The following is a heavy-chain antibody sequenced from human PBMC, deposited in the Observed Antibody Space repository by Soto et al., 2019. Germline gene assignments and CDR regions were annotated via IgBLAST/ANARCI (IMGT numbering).Heavy chain of an antibody. CDR1: GFTVSSNY. V-gene: IGHV3-66*01. CDR3: ARSYYDILTGYYYYYGMDV. CDR2: IYSGGST. Sequence: PGGSLRLSCAASGFTVSSNYMSWVRQAPGKGLEWGSVIYSGGSTYYADSVKGRFTISRDNSKNSLYLQMNSLRAEDTAVYYCARSYYDILTGYYYYYGMDVWGQGTTVTVSS. J-gene: IGHJ6*02. D-gene: IGHD3-9*01.